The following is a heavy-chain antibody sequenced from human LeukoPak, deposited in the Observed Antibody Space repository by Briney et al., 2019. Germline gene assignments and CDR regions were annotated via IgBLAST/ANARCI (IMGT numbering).Heavy chain of an antibody. Sequence: SETLSLTCTVSGGSISSSPYYWGWIRQPPGKGLEWIGTIYYSGSTYYNPSLKSRVTISVDTSKNQFSLKLTSVTAADTAVYHCARPVPSRLGWFDPWGQGTLVTVSS. CDR1: GGSISSSPYY. CDR2: IYYSGST. J-gene: IGHJ5*02. CDR3: ARPVPSRLGWFDP. V-gene: IGHV4-39*01. D-gene: IGHD1-1*01.